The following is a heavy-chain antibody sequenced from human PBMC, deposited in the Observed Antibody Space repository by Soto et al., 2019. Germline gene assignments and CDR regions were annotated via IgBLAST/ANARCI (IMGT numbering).Heavy chain of an antibody. CDR2: ISAYNGNT. D-gene: IGHD5-12*01. V-gene: IGHV1-18*01. Sequence: ASVKVSCKASGYTFTSYGISWVRQAPGQGLEWMGWISAYNGNTNYAQKLQGRVTMTTDTSTSTAYMELRSLRSDDTAVYYCAALSGYDRSPAAFDIWGQGTMVTVSS. J-gene: IGHJ3*02. CDR1: GYTFTSYG. CDR3: AALSGYDRSPAAFDI.